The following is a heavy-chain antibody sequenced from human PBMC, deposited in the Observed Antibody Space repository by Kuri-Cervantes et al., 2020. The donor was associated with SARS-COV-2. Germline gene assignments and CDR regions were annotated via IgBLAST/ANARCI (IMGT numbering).Heavy chain of an antibody. Sequence: GESLKISCAASGFTFSYYYMSGVRQAPGKGLEWVGFIRSKAYGGTTEYAASVKGRFTISRDDSKSIAYLQMNSLKTEDTAVYYCTRDDFWSGYYSYWGQGTLVTVSS. D-gene: IGHD3-3*01. V-gene: IGHV3-22*01. J-gene: IGHJ4*02. CDR1: GFTFSYYY. CDR2: IRSKAYGGTT. CDR3: TRDDFWSGYYSY.